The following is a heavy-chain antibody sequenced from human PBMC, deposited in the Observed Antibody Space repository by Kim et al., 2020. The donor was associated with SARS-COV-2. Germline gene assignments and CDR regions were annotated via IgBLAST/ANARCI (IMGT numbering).Heavy chain of an antibody. Sequence: SPPLKSRVTLAVDTSKNQFSLKLNSVTAADTAVYFCARPLGGTADKGYDYWGQGTVVTVSS. J-gene: IGHJ4*02. V-gene: IGHV4-34*01. D-gene: IGHD3-16*01. CDR3: ARPLGGTADKGYDY.